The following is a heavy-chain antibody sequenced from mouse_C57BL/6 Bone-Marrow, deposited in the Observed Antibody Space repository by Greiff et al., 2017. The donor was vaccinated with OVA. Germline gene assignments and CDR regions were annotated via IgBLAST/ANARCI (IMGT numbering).Heavy chain of an antibody. Sequence: QVQLQQSGAELVRPGTSVKVSCKASGYAFTNYLIEWVKQRPGQGLEWIGVINPGSGGTNYNEKFKGKATLTADKPSSTAYMQLSSLTSEDSAVYFCARRDYGSMAYWGQGTLVTVSA. V-gene: IGHV1-54*01. CDR1: GYAFTNYL. CDR2: INPGSGGT. CDR3: ARRDYGSMAY. D-gene: IGHD1-1*01. J-gene: IGHJ3*01.